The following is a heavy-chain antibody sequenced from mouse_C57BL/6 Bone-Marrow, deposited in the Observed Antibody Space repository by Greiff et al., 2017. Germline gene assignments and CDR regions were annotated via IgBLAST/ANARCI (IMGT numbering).Heavy chain of an antibody. V-gene: IGHV2-5*01. D-gene: IGHD1-1*01. CDR1: GFSLTSYG. Sequence: VQLQESGPGLVQPSQSLSITCTVSGFSLTSYGVHWVRQSPGKGLEWLGVIRRGGSTDYNAAFMSRLGTSTDNSKRQAFFQTNSLQADDTAIYYCANLISTVVDKGGYYYAMEYWGQGTSVTVSS. CDR2: IRRGGST. CDR3: ANLISTVVDKGGYYYAMEY. J-gene: IGHJ4*01.